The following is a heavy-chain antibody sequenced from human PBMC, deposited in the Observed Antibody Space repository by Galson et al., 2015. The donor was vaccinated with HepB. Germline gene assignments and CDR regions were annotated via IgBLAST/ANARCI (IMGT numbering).Heavy chain of an antibody. Sequence: SVKVSCKASGGTFTRYTINWVRQAPGQGLEWMGGIIPIFGTVNYAQKFQGRVTITADESTSTAYMELSSLRSEDTAVYYCARGGEVVPAASYYYGMDVWGQGTTVTVSS. CDR2: IIPIFGTV. J-gene: IGHJ6*02. CDR3: ARGGEVVPAASYYYGMDV. CDR1: GGTFTRYT. D-gene: IGHD2-2*01. V-gene: IGHV1-69*13.